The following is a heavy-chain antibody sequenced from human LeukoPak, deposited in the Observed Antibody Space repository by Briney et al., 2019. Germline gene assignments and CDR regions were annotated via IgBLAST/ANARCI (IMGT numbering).Heavy chain of an antibody. CDR1: GGSISSGSYY. J-gene: IGHJ3*02. CDR3: ARDLVQDAFDI. V-gene: IGHV4-61*02. D-gene: IGHD2-8*02. CDR2: IYTSGST. Sequence: SETLSLTCTVSGGSISSGSYYWSWIRQPAGKGLEWIGRIYTSGSTNYNPSLKSRVTMSVDTSKNQFSLKLSSVTAADTAVYYCARDLVQDAFDIWGQGTMVTVSS.